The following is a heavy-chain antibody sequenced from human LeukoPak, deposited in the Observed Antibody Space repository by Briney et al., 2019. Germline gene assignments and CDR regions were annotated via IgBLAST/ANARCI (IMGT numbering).Heavy chain of an antibody. CDR3: ARETSQKGAHYMDV. CDR1: GGSISSGSYY. D-gene: IGHD3-16*01. V-gene: IGHV4-61*02. Sequence: SETLSLTCTVSGGSISSGSYYWSWIRQPAGKGLEWIGRIYTSGSTNYNPSLKSRITISVDTSRNQFSLKLSSVTAADTAVYYCARETSQKGAHYMDVWGKGTTVTISS. J-gene: IGHJ6*03. CDR2: IYTSGST.